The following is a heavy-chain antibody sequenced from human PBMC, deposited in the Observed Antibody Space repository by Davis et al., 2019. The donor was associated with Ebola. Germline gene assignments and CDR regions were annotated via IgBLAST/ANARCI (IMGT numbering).Heavy chain of an antibody. CDR2: IYPSGST. J-gene: IGHJ3*02. Sequence: SETLSLTCAVSGGSISSGDYSWSWIRQPPGKGLEWIGYIYPSGSTYYNPSLMSRVTISVDRSTNQFSLKLSSVAAADTAVYFCARVPNVDLGAFDIWGQGTMVTVSS. V-gene: IGHV4-30-2*01. CDR3: ARVPNVDLGAFDI. CDR1: GGSISSGDYS. D-gene: IGHD2-15*01.